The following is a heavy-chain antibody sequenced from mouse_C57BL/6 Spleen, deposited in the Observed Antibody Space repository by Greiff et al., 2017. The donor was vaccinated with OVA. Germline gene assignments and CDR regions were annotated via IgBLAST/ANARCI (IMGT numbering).Heavy chain of an antibody. Sequence: QVHVKQSGAELVRPGASVKLSCKASGYTFTDYYINWVKQRPGQGLEWIARIYPGSGNTYYNEKFKGKATLTAEKSSSTAYMQLSSLTSEDSAVYFCARSETDYAMDYWGQGTSVTVSS. CDR3: ARSETDYAMDY. J-gene: IGHJ4*01. CDR1: GYTFTDYY. CDR2: IYPGSGNT. V-gene: IGHV1-76*01.